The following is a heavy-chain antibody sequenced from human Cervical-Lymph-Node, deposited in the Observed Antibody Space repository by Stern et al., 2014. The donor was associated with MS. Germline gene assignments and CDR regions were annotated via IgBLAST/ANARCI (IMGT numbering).Heavy chain of an antibody. V-gene: IGHV4-4*02. Sequence: QVQLQESGPGLVKPSGTLSLTCAVSGGSISSSNWWSWVRQPPGKGLAWIGEIYHSGSTHYNPALKSLVTLSVYKSKNQFTLKPSSVTAADTAVYYCAREGYSSSYDAFDIWGQGTMVTVSS. CDR3: AREGYSSSYDAFDI. CDR2: IYHSGST. CDR1: GGSISSSNW. J-gene: IGHJ3*02. D-gene: IGHD6-19*01.